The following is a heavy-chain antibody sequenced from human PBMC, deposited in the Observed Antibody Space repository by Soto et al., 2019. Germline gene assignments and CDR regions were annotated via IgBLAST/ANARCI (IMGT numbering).Heavy chain of an antibody. CDR3: AKYCSGGSCYPSAFDI. CDR2: ISGSGGST. CDR1: GFTFSSYA. V-gene: IGHV3-23*01. J-gene: IGHJ3*02. D-gene: IGHD2-15*01. Sequence: GGSLRLSCAASGFTFSSYAMSGVRQSPGKGLEWVSAISGSGGSTYYADSVKGRFTISRDNSKNTLYLQMNSLRAEDTAVYYCAKYCSGGSCYPSAFDIWGQGTMVTVSS.